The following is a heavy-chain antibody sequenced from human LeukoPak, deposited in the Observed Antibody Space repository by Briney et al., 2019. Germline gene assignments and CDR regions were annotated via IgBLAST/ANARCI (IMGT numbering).Heavy chain of an antibody. CDR3: ARDPMDPNWFDP. CDR2: LSAYNGNT. Sequence: ASVKVSCKASGYTFTSYGISWVRQAPGQGLEWMGWLSAYNGNTNYAQKLQGRVTMTTDTSTSTAYMELRSLRSDDTAVYYCARDPMDPNWFDPWGQGTLVTVSS. D-gene: IGHD3/OR15-3a*01. CDR1: GYTFTSYG. J-gene: IGHJ5*02. V-gene: IGHV1-18*01.